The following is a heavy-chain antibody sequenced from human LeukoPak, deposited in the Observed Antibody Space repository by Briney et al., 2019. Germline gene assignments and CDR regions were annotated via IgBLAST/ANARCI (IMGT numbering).Heavy chain of an antibody. J-gene: IGHJ2*01. CDR2: IKQDGSEK. Sequence: GGSLRLSCAASGFTFSSYRMSWVRQAPGKGLEWVANIKQDGSEKYYVDSVKGRFTISRDNAKNSLYLQMNSLGAEDTAVYYCAKETNWGSWYFDLWGRGTLVTVSS. D-gene: IGHD7-27*01. CDR1: GFTFSSYR. V-gene: IGHV3-7*01. CDR3: AKETNWGSWYFDL.